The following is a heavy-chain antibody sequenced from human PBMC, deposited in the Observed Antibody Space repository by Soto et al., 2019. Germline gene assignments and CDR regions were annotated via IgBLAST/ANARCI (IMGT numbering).Heavy chain of an antibody. J-gene: IGHJ4*02. V-gene: IGHV1-3*01. CDR3: ARESGSSGWYYLAF. CDR2: IHAGNGNT. Sequence: GASVKVSCKASGYTFTTYAMHWVRQAPGQRPEWMGWIHAGNGNTKYSQNFQGRVTITRDTSASTGCMELSSLRSEDTAVYYCARESGSSGWYYLAFWGQGTLVTVSS. CDR1: GYTFTTYA. D-gene: IGHD6-19*01.